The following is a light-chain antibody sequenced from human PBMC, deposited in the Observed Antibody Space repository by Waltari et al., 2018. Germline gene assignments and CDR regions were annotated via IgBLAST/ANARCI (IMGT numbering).Light chain of an antibody. Sequence: QSALTQPRSVSGSPGQSVTISCAGTSSDVGAYNHVSWYQQSPGTAPKLLIYEVNNRPSGVPDRFSASKSGNTASLTISGRRAEDEADYYCCSYAGDYTLVVGGGTKLTVL. CDR1: SSDVGAYNH. CDR2: EVN. CDR3: CSYAGDYTLV. J-gene: IGLJ2*01. V-gene: IGLV2-11*01.